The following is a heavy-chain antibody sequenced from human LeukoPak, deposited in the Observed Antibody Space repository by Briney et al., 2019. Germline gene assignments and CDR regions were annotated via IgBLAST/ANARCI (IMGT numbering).Heavy chain of an antibody. CDR3: ARVDSSGYESPYYFDY. CDR2: IYTSGST. V-gene: IGHV4-4*07. Sequence: SETLSLTCTVSGGSISSYYWSWIRQPAGKGLEWIGRIYTSGSTNYNPSLKSRVTMSVDTSKNQFSLKLSSVTAADTAVYYCARVDSSGYESPYYFDYWGQGTLVTVSS. D-gene: IGHD3-22*01. CDR1: GGSISSYY. J-gene: IGHJ4*02.